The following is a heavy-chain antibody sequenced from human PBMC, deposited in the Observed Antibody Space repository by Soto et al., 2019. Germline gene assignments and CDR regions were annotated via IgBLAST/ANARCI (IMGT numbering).Heavy chain of an antibody. CDR2: ISGSGGST. V-gene: IGHV3-23*01. Sequence: GGSLRLSCAASGFTFSSYAMSWVRQAPGKGLEWVSAISGSGGSTYYADSVKGRFTISRDNSKNTLYLQMNSLRAEDTAVHYCAKGYDFWRGYIIDYWGQGTLVTVSS. D-gene: IGHD3-3*01. CDR3: AKGYDFWRGYIIDY. CDR1: GFTFSSYA. J-gene: IGHJ4*02.